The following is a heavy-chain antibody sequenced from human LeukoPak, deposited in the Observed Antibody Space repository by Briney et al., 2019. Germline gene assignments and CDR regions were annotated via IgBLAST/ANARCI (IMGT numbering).Heavy chain of an antibody. CDR2: ISSSSSYI. Sequence: PGGSLRLSCAASGFTFSSYSMNWVRQAPGKGLGWVSSISSSSSYIYYADSVKGRFTISRDNAKNSLYLQMNSLRAEDTAVYYCARDNGGLHDMDVWGKGTTVTISS. CDR3: ARDNGGLHDMDV. D-gene: IGHD4-23*01. J-gene: IGHJ6*03. CDR1: GFTFSSYS. V-gene: IGHV3-21*04.